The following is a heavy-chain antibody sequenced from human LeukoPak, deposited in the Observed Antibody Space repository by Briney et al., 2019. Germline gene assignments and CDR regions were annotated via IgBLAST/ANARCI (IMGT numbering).Heavy chain of an antibody. CDR3: ARDVAVAGKSFYYYYGMDV. CDR2: ISAYNGNT. D-gene: IGHD6-19*01. CDR1: GYTFTSYG. Sequence: GASAKVSCKASGYTFTSYGISWVRQAPGQGLEWMGWISAYNGNTNYAQKLQGRVTMTTDTSTSTAYMELRSLRSDDTAVYYCARDVAVAGKSFYYYYGMDVWGQGTTVTVSS. J-gene: IGHJ6*02. V-gene: IGHV1-18*01.